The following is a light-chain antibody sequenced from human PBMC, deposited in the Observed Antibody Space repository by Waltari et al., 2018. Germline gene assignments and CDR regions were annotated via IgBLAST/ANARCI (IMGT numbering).Light chain of an antibody. CDR2: DNN. J-gene: IGLJ2*01. V-gene: IGLV1-44*01. CDR3: ATWDDSLNGVV. Sequence: QSVLTQPPSASGTPGQRVTISCSGSSSNIGGNSVSWYQHLPGAAPRLLVFDNNQWPSGVPDLFSGSKSGTSASLAISGLRSDEEADYYCATWDDSLNGVVFGGGTKLTVL. CDR1: SSNIGGNS.